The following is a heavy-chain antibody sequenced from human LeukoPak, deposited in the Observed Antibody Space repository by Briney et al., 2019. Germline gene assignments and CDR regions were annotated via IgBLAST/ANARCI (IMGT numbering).Heavy chain of an antibody. V-gene: IGHV3-48*03. CDR3: VRARRGLLGYFFDY. CDR2: ISSSRATT. Sequence: PGGSLRLSCTASGFAFSSFEMNWVRQAPGKGLEWVTYISSSRATTYYADSVKGRFILSRDNAKNSVHLQMNSLRAEDTAVYYCVRARRGLLGYFFDYWGQGALVTVSS. CDR1: GFAFSSFE. J-gene: IGHJ4*02. D-gene: IGHD3-16*01.